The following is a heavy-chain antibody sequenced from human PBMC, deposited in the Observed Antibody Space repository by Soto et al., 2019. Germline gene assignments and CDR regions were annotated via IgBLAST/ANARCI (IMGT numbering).Heavy chain of an antibody. CDR3: ARGMYSSVHGGFEY. D-gene: IGHD6-19*01. CDR1: GASTSNYY. Sequence: SETLSLTCTVSGASTSNYYWSWIRQPPGKGLEWIGYIYYSGSTNYNPSLKSRVTISVDTSKNQFSLKLSSVTAADTAVYYCARGMYSSVHGGFEYWGEGTLVTVSS. CDR2: IYYSGST. V-gene: IGHV4-59*01. J-gene: IGHJ4*02.